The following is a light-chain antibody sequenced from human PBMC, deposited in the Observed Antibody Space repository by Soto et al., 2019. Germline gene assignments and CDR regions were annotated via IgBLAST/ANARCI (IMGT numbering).Light chain of an antibody. V-gene: IGLV2-14*01. CDR1: RSDVGGYNH. CDR2: EVS. Sequence: QSVLTQPASVSGSPGQSITISCTGSRSDVGGYNHVSWYQQYPGKAPKLLIFEVSNRPSGVSNRFSGSKSGNTASLTISGLQAEDEADYYCYSFTASSTLVFGSGTKVTVL. CDR3: YSFTASSTLV. J-gene: IGLJ1*01.